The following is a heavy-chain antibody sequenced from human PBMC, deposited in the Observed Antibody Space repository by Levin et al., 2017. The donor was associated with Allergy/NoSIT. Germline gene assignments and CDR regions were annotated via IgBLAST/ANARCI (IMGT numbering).Heavy chain of an antibody. CDR3: AKHLSGSRSSKYGMDV. J-gene: IGHJ6*02. D-gene: IGHD6-25*01. CDR1: RFTFSNYA. Sequence: QAGGSLRLSCAASRFTFSNYAMSWVRQSPGKGLECVSTITDSGGDTYYLDSVKGRFTISRDNSKNTLYLQMNSLRDEDTAVYYCAKHLSGSRSSKYGMDVWGQGTTVTVSS. V-gene: IGHV3-23*01. CDR2: ITDSGGDT.